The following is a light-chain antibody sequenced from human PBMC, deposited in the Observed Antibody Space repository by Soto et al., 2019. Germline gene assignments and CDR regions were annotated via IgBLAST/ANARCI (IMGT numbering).Light chain of an antibody. Sequence: QSALTQPASVSGSPGQSITISCTGTSRDVGCYNVVSWYQQHPGKAPKLMIYEDSKRPSGVSNRFFGSESGNTASLTISGLQAEDEADYYCCSFARGSPVVFGGGTKLAVL. J-gene: IGLJ3*02. CDR1: SRDVGCYNV. CDR2: EDS. V-gene: IGLV2-23*01. CDR3: CSFARGSPVV.